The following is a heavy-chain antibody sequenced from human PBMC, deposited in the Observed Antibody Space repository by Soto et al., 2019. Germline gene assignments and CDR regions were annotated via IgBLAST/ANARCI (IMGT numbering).Heavy chain of an antibody. V-gene: IGHV3-21*01. CDR3: ASGYYDRIGYYFEY. D-gene: IGHD3-22*01. Sequence: PGGSLRLSCADSGFIFSSYSMNWVRQAPGKGLEWVSSISSSISYIYYADSVKGRFTISRDNAKNSVYLQMSSLRAEDTAVYYCASGYYDRIGYYFEYWGQGISVIVSA. J-gene: IGHJ4*02. CDR2: ISSSISYI. CDR1: GFIFSSYS.